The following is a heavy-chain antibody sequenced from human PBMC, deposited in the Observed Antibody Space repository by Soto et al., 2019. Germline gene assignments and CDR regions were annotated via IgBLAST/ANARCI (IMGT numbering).Heavy chain of an antibody. Sequence: PSETLSLTCSVSGGSISSGGYYWSWIRQHPGKGLEWIGYIYYSGPTYYNPSLKSRVTISVDTSKNQFSLKLSSVTAADTAVYDCARAIFGSSDYWGQGTLVTVSS. CDR2: IYYSGPT. D-gene: IGHD3-10*02. CDR1: GGSISSGGYY. CDR3: ARAIFGSSDY. V-gene: IGHV4-31*03. J-gene: IGHJ4*02.